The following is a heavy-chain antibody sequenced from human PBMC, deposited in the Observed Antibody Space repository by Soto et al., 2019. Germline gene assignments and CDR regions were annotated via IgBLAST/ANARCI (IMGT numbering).Heavy chain of an antibody. V-gene: IGHV4-39*01. CDR1: GGSISSSSYY. CDR3: ARPMITFGGVIGYDAFDI. Sequence: SETLSLTCTVSGGSISSSSYYWGWIRQPPGKGLEWIGSIYYSGSTYYNPSLKSRVTISVDTSKNQFSLKLSSVTAADTAVYYCARPMITFGGVIGYDAFDIWGQGTMVTVSS. J-gene: IGHJ3*02. D-gene: IGHD3-16*02. CDR2: IYYSGST.